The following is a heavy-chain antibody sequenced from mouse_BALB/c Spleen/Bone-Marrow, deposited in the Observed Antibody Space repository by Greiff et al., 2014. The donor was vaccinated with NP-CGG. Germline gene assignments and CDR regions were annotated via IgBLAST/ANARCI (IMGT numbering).Heavy chain of an antibody. CDR2: INPPTDYT. D-gene: IGHD1-1*02. J-gene: IGHJ4*01. CDR3: TIWPYYFMNY. Sequence: QVQLQQSGAELAEPGASVKMSCKASGYTFTSFWLHWVKQRPGQGLEWIGYINPPTDYTEYNQKFRDKATLTADKSSSTAYMQLSSLTSEDSAVYYCTIWPYYFMNYWGQGTSVTVSS. V-gene: IGHV1-7*01. CDR1: GYTFTSFW.